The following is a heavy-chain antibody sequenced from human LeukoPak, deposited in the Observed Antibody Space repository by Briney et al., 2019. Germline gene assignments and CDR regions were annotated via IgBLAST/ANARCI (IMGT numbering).Heavy chain of an antibody. D-gene: IGHD4-17*01. Sequence: RASVKVSCKASGYTFTSYAMHWVRQAPGQRLEWMGWINAGNGNTKYSQKFQGRVTITSDTSASTAYMELSSLRSEDTAVYYCAKVTTRFANAFDIWGQGTMVTVSS. V-gene: IGHV1-3*01. CDR2: INAGNGNT. CDR1: GYTFTSYA. J-gene: IGHJ3*02. CDR3: AKVTTRFANAFDI.